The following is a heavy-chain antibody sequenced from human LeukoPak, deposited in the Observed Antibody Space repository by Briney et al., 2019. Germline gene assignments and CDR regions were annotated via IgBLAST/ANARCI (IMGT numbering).Heavy chain of an antibody. CDR1: GGSFSGYY. J-gene: IGHJ4*02. V-gene: IGHV4-34*01. D-gene: IGHD2-2*01. Sequence: SEPLSHTCAVYGGSFSGYYWSWILQPPGKGLEWMGEINHSGSTNYNPSLKSRVTISVAPSKNQFALKMSSVTAADTAVYYSARAEDIVVVPAAKKMAYDYWGQGTLVTVSS. CDR2: INHSGST. CDR3: ARAEDIVVVPAAKKMAYDY.